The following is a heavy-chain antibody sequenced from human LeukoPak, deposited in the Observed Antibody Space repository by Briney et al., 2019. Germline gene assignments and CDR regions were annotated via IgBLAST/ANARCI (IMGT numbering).Heavy chain of an antibody. J-gene: IGHJ4*02. D-gene: IGHD3-10*01. CDR2: VEYTGRT. CDR3: ARIDASLAHISGSYPDY. Sequence: ETLSLTCTVPGGSISSTDFFWAWIRQPPGKGLEWICNVEYTGRTYYNPSLRGGVSLSAGAYKNQFSLKVTSVTGADTAIYYCARIDASLAHISGSYPDYWGQGTLVTVSS. V-gene: IGHV4-39*01. CDR1: GGSISSTDFF.